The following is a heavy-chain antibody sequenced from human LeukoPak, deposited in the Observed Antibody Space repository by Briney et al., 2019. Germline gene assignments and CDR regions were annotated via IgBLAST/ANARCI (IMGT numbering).Heavy chain of an antibody. CDR2: MNPNSGKT. V-gene: IGHV1-8*02. Sequence: VASVKVSCKASGYTFTTYDINWVRQAPGQGLEWMGWMNPNSGKTGYAQKFQGRVTITRSISISTAYMELSSLRSEDTAVYYCYGNYGDSFDYWGQGTLVTVSS. CDR3: YGNYGDSFDY. D-gene: IGHD4-11*01. J-gene: IGHJ4*02. CDR1: GYTFTTYD.